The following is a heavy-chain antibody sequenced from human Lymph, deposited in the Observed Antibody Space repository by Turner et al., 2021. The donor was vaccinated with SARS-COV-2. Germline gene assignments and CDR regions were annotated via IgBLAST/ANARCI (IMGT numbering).Heavy chain of an antibody. CDR2: INPKSGGT. V-gene: IGHV1-2*02. Sequence: QVQLVQSGAEGKKPGASVKVPCKASGYTFTGYYIHWVRQAPGQGLGWVGWINPKSGGTNYAQKFEGRVTMTRDMSISTAYMELSRLRSDDTAVYYCARDVERYNDFWSGYSGGYGLDVWGQGTTVTVSS. J-gene: IGHJ6*02. CDR3: ARDVERYNDFWSGYSGGYGLDV. CDR1: GYTFTGYY. D-gene: IGHD3-3*01.